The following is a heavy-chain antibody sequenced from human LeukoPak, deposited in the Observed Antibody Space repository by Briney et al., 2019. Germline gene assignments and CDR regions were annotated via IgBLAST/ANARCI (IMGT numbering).Heavy chain of an antibody. Sequence: SETLSLTCTVSGGSIINHYWSWIRQPAGKGLEWIGRVYSSGSANYSPSLKSRVSMSIDTSNNHFSLNLTSVTAADTALYFCARDVRYASGWSTPESWGQGTLVTVSS. CDR1: GGSIINHY. D-gene: IGHD6-19*01. CDR3: ARDVRYASGWSTPES. V-gene: IGHV4-4*07. J-gene: IGHJ5*02. CDR2: VYSSGSA.